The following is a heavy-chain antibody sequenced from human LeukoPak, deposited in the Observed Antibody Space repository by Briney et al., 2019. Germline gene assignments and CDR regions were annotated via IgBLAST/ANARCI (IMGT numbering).Heavy chain of an antibody. V-gene: IGHV1-8*01. CDR3: ARGQSQFDY. J-gene: IGHJ4*02. CDR1: GYTFTSYD. Sequence: GASVKVSCKASGYTFTSYDINWVRQATGQGLEWMGWMNPNSGNAVYAQKFQGRVTMTRNTSITTAYMELTSLRSEDTAMYYCARGQSQFDYWGQGTLVTDSS. CDR2: MNPNSGNA.